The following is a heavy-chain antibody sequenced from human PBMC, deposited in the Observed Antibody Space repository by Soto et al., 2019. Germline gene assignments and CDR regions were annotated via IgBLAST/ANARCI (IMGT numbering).Heavy chain of an antibody. V-gene: IGHV3-64*01. CDR1: GFTFSSYG. CDR2: ISSNGGST. J-gene: IGHJ4*02. Sequence: GGSLRLSCAASGFTFSSYGMHWVRQAPGKGLEYVSAISSNGGSTYYANSVKGRFTISRDNSKNTLYLQMGSLRAEDMAVYYCARFPSRDGGSYDYWGQGTLVTVSS. CDR3: ARFPSRDGGSYDY. D-gene: IGHD3-16*01.